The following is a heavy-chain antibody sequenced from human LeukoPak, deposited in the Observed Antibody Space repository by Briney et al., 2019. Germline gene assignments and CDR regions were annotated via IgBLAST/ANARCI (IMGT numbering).Heavy chain of an antibody. D-gene: IGHD2-2*02. V-gene: IGHV1-69*04. CDR1: GGTFSSYA. Sequence: SVTVSCKASGGTFSSYAISWVRQAPGQGLEWMGRIIPILGIANYAQKFQGRVTITADKSTSTAYMELSSLRSEDTAVYYCARDGGYFSSTSCYKGGWGSSHFDYGGQGPLVTVSS. CDR3: ARDGGYFSSTSCYKGGWGSSHFDY. CDR2: IIPILGIA. J-gene: IGHJ4*02.